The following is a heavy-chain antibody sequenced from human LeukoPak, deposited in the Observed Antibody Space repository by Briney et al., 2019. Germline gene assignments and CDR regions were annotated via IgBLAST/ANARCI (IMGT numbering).Heavy chain of an antibody. Sequence: GRSLRLSCAASGFTFSSYAMHWVRQAPGKGLEWVALISYDGSNKYYADSVKGRFTISRDNSKNTLYLQMNSLRAEDTAVYYCARDSYYDFWSGFRGNFDYWGQGTLVTVSS. CDR3: ARDSYYDFWSGFRGNFDY. V-gene: IGHV3-30-3*01. CDR2: ISYDGSNK. CDR1: GFTFSSYA. J-gene: IGHJ4*02. D-gene: IGHD3-3*01.